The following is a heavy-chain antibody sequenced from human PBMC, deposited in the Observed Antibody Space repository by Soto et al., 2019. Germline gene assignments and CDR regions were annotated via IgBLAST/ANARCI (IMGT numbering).Heavy chain of an antibody. V-gene: IGHV3-23*01. CDR3: AKGRGYWSSTSCYVGSDY. Sequence: EVQLLESGGGLVQPGGSLRLSCAASGFTFSSYAMSWVRQAPGKGLEWVSAISGSGGSTYYADSVKGRFTISRDNSKNKLYLQMNSLRGEDTAVYYCAKGRGYWSSTSCYVGSDYWGQGTLVTVSS. CDR2: ISGSGGST. D-gene: IGHD2-2*01. J-gene: IGHJ4*02. CDR1: GFTFSSYA.